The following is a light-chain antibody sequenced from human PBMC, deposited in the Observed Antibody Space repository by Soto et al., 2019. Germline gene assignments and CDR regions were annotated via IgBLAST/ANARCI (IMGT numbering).Light chain of an antibody. CDR3: HQDGDAPQT. Sequence: ENVLTQSPGTLSLSPGERATLSCRASQSVSGSYLAWYQQKPGQAPRLIIYLASNRANGIPDRFSGSASGTDFTLSISRLEPADSAVYYCHQDGDAPQTFGQGTKLEIK. CDR1: QSVSGSY. J-gene: IGKJ2*01. V-gene: IGKV3-20*01. CDR2: LAS.